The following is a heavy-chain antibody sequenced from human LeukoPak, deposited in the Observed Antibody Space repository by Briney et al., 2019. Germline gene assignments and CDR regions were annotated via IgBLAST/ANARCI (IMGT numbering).Heavy chain of an antibody. CDR2: ISAYNGNT. Sequence: ASVKVSCKASGYTFTGYYMYWVRLAPGQGLEWMGWISAYNGNTNYAQKLQGRVTMTTDTSTSTAYMELRSLRSDDTAVYYCARVTGDGMDVWGQGTTVTVSS. V-gene: IGHV1-18*04. CDR1: GYTFTGYY. CDR3: ARVTGDGMDV. J-gene: IGHJ6*02.